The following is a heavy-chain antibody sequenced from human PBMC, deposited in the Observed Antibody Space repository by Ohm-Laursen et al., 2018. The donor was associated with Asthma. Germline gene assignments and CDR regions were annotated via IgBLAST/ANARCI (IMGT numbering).Heavy chain of an antibody. CDR1: GFTFSNYN. V-gene: IGHV3-48*01. CDR3: AKRGSGGSLDY. D-gene: IGHD2-15*01. Sequence: SLRLSCTASGFTFSNYNMCWVRQAPGKGLEWVSYVSSSSTTIYYADSVKGRFTISRDNAKNSLYLQMNSLRAEDTAVYYCAKRGSGGSLDYWGQGTLVSVSS. CDR2: VSSSSTTI. J-gene: IGHJ4*02.